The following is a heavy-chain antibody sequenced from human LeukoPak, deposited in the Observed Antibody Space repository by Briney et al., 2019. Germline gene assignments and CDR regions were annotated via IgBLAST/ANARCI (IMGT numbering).Heavy chain of an antibody. CDR1: GFTFSVYA. Sequence: PGGSLRLSCTASGFTFSVYAMMWVRQAPGKGPEWVSSICGGGTSDFYALSVKGRIRISRNNHKDTLFLQMNSLRAEDTAVYYCARDPNGDYIGAFDMWGPGTMVTVSS. V-gene: IGHV3-23*01. CDR2: ICGGGTSD. J-gene: IGHJ3*02. CDR3: ARDPNGDYIGAFDM. D-gene: IGHD4-17*01.